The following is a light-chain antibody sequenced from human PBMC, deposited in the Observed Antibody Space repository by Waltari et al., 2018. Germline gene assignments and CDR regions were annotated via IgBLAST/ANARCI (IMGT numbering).Light chain of an antibody. V-gene: IGLV2-14*03. CDR3: SSYTNTNTLV. Sequence: QSALTQPASVSGSPGQSITISSTGTTNDVGVYNYVPWYQHPPGKAPKLIIYDVSRWPSGVSNRFSGSKSGNTASLTISGLQAEDEADYYCSSYTNTNTLVFGGGTKVTVL. CDR2: DVS. J-gene: IGLJ2*01. CDR1: TNDVGVYNY.